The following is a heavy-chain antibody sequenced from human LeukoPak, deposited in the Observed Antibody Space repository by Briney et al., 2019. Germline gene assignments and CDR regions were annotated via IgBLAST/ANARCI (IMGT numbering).Heavy chain of an antibody. CDR1: GGTFSSYA. CDR3: ARLIPGSGSEYDV. CDR2: IIPILGIA. Sequence: SVKVSCKASGGTFSSYAISWVRQVPGQGLEWMGRIIPILGIANYAQKFQGRVTISRDTSASTAYMELSSLRSEDTAVYYCARLIPGSGSEYDVWGQGTLVTVSS. D-gene: IGHD3-10*01. J-gene: IGHJ4*02. V-gene: IGHV1-69*04.